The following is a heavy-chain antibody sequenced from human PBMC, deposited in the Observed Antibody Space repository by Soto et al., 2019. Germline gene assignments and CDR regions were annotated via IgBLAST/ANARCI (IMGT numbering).Heavy chain of an antibody. CDR3: ARQQYYYYGMDV. V-gene: IGHV4-59*01. J-gene: IGHJ6*02. CDR1: GDSISSYY. CDR2: IYSSGST. Sequence: QVQLQESGPGLVKPSETLSLTCTVSGDSISSYYWSWIRQPPGKGLEWIGYIYSSGSTKYNPSLKSRVTISVDTSKNQFSLKLTSVTAADTAVYYCARQQYYYYGMDVWGQGTTVTVSS.